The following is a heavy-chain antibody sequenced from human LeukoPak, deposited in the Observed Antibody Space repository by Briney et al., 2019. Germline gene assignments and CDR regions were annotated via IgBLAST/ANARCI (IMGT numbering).Heavy chain of an antibody. CDR1: GGSISSSSYY. D-gene: IGHD6-13*01. CDR3: ARHVPYGSSWYLIYYYYGMDV. V-gene: IGHV4-39*01. Sequence: SETLSLTCTVSGGSISSSSYYWGWIRQPPGKGLEWIGSIYYSGSTYYNPSLKSRVTISVDTSKNQFSLKLSSVTAADTAVYYCARHVPYGSSWYLIYYYYGMDVWGQGTTATVSS. CDR2: IYYSGST. J-gene: IGHJ6*02.